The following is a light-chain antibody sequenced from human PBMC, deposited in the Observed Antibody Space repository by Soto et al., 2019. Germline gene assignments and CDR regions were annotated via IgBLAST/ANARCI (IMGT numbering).Light chain of an antibody. J-gene: IGKJ2*02. V-gene: IGKV2-28*01. CDR3: MQALQTPRT. CDR2: LGS. CDR1: QGLLHSNGSNY. Sequence: DIVMTPSPLSLPVTPGEPASISCRSRQGLLHSNGSNYLDWYLQKPGQSPQLLISLGSNRATGGPERVSDSGSGTDFTLKISRGEAEDVGVEYCMQALQTPRTFGQGTKREIK.